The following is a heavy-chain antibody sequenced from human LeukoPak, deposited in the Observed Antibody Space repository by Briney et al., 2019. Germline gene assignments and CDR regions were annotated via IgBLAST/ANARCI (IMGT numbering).Heavy chain of an antibody. CDR3: ARDVYGSGKNWFDP. CDR1: GFTFSSYS. Sequence: GGSLRLSCAASGFTFSSYSMNWVRQAPGKGLEWVSYISSSSSTIYYADSVKGRFTISRDNAKNSLYLQMNSLRAEDTAVYYCARDVYGSGKNWFDPWGQGTLITVSS. CDR2: ISSSSSTI. J-gene: IGHJ5*02. D-gene: IGHD3-10*01. V-gene: IGHV3-48*01.